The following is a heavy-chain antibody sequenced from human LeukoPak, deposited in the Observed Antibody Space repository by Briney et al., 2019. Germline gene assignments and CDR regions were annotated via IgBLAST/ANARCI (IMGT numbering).Heavy chain of an antibody. J-gene: IGHJ4*02. CDR3: ARYGSYGSGSYYNNY. CDR1: GYTFIGYY. Sequence: ASVTVSCKASGYTFIGYYMHWVRQAPGQGLEWMGWINPNSGDTNYAQKFQGRVTMTRDTSISTAYMELSSLRSDDTAVYYCARYGSYGSGSYYNNYWGQGTLVTVSS. D-gene: IGHD3-10*01. V-gene: IGHV1-2*02. CDR2: INPNSGDT.